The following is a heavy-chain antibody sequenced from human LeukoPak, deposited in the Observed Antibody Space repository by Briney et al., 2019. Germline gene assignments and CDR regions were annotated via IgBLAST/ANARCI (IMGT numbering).Heavy chain of an antibody. Sequence: ASVKVSCKASGYTFTSYDINWVRQATGQGLEWMGWINPNSGGTNYAQKFQGRVTMTRDTSISTAYMELSRLRSDDTAVYYCARDYYDGQYNWFDPWGQGTLVTVSS. CDR2: INPNSGGT. D-gene: IGHD3-22*01. CDR3: ARDYYDGQYNWFDP. V-gene: IGHV1-2*02. J-gene: IGHJ5*02. CDR1: GYTFTSYD.